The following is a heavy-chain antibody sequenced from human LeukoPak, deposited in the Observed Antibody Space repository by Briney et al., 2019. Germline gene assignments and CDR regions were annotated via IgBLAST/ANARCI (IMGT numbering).Heavy chain of an antibody. J-gene: IGHJ3*02. CDR1: GGSISSYY. V-gene: IGHV4-59*01. Sequence: SETLSLTCTVSGGSISSYYWSWIRQPPGKGLEWIGYIYYSGSTNYNPSLKSRVTISVDTSKNQFSLKLSSVTAADTAVYYCARDLDDYGDYVYAFDIWGQGTMVTVSS. CDR3: ARDLDDYGDYVYAFDI. D-gene: IGHD4-17*01. CDR2: IYYSGST.